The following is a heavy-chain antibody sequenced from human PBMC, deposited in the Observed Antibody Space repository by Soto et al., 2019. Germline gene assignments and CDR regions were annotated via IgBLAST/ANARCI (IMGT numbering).Heavy chain of an antibody. J-gene: IGHJ4*02. CDR3: ARDGGRHSGGIDY. CDR2: IIPIFGTA. CDR1: GGTFSSYS. D-gene: IGHD1-26*01. Sequence: QVQLVQSGAEVKKPGSSVKVSCKASGGTFSSYSINWVRQAPGPGLEWMGEIIPIFGTANYAQKVQGRVTITADEYTSTAYMELSSLRSEDTAVYYCARDGGRHSGGIDYWGQGTLVTVSS. V-gene: IGHV1-69*01.